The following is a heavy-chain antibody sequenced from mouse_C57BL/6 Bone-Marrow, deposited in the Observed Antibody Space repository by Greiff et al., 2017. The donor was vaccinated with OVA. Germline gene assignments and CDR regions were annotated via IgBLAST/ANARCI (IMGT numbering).Heavy chain of an antibody. CDR2: IWSDGGT. CDR3: ARHYPFYAMDY. Sequence: QVQLQQSGPGLVAPSQSLSITCTVSGFSLTSYGVHWVRQPPGKGLEWLVVIWSDGGTTYNSSLNSRLSISDDNSKSQVFLTMNSPQTDYTAMYYCARHYPFYAMDYWGQGTSVTVSS. J-gene: IGHJ4*01. CDR1: GFSLTSYG. V-gene: IGHV2-6-1*01.